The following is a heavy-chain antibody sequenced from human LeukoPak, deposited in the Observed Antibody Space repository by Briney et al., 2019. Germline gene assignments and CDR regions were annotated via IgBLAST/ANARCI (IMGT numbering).Heavy chain of an antibody. V-gene: IGHV5-51*01. J-gene: IGHJ6*02. CDR3: VKGVSGTYFGMDV. D-gene: IGHD3-10*01. Sequence: GASLQMSCKGSGYSFINYWIAWVRQMPGKDLEWSGIIYPADADTRYSPSFQGQVTISADRSISTAYLQWSSLKASDTAIYYCVKGVSGTYFGMDVWGQGTTVIVS. CDR1: GYSFINYW. CDR2: IYPADADT.